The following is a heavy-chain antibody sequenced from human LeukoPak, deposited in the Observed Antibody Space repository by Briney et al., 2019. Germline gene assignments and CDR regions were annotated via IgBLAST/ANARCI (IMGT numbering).Heavy chain of an antibody. CDR1: GFTFSSYS. CDR2: ISSSSSYI. Sequence: GGSLRLSCASSGFTFSSYSMNWVRQAPGKGLEWVSSISSSSSYIYYADSVKGRFNIYRDNAKNSLYLQMNSLRAEDTAVYYCARGVYGSPDYWGQGTLVTVSS. V-gene: IGHV3-21*01. J-gene: IGHJ4*02. D-gene: IGHD5/OR15-5a*01. CDR3: ARGVYGSPDY.